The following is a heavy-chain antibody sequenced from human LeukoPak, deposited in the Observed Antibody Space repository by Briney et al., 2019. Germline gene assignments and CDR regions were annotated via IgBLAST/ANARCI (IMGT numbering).Heavy chain of an antibody. V-gene: IGHV1-8*01. D-gene: IGHD2-2*01. CDR2: MNPNSGNT. CDR1: GYTFTSYD. CDR3: ARQDGVVVPAATRHYYYYGMDV. Sequence: GASVKVSCKASGYTFTSYDINWVRQATGQGLEWMGWMNPNSGNTGYAQKFQGRVTMTRNTSISTAYMELSSLRSEDTAVYYCARQDGVVVPAATRHYYYYGMDVWGQGTTVTVSS. J-gene: IGHJ6*02.